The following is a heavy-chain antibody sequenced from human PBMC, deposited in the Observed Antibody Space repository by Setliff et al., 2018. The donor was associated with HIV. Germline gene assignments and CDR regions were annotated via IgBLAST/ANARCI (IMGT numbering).Heavy chain of an antibody. CDR1: GFSLSSRYS. CDR2: IYHTGSS. J-gene: IGHJ4*02. CDR3: ARAVLDLVISVYGF. Sequence: PSETLSLTSDVSGFSLSSRYSWGWIRQSPGQGLEWIGNIYHTGSSYYNPSLNDRATISRDTSKNQFSQKLNSVPAADTAVYYCARAVLDLVISVYGFWGQGIPVTVSS. V-gene: IGHV4-38-2*01. D-gene: IGHD3-22*01.